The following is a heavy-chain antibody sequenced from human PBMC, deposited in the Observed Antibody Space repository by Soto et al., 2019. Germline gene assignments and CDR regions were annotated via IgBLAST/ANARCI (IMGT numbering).Heavy chain of an antibody. CDR1: GGSMSEYF. D-gene: IGHD3-10*01. J-gene: IGHJ4*02. Sequence: SETLSLTCSVSGGSMSEYFWSWIRQSPGKGLEWIGYIYYLGSTDYNPSLKSRVTISVDTSKRQFSLRLTSVTAADTAVYYCARDGYDGSGSPYPAYWGPGTQVTISS. CDR3: ARDGYDGSGSPYPAY. CDR2: IYYLGST. V-gene: IGHV4-59*01.